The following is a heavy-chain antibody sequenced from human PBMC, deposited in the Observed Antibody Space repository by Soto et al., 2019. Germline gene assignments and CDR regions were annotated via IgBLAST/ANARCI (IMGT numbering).Heavy chain of an antibody. Sequence: ETLCLTWTVAGGNISSYYWSWIRQTPGKGLEWIGYIYYSGSTNYNPSLKSRVTISVDTSKNQFSLKLSSVTAADTAVYYCARILTGYPYNWFDPWGQGTLVTVSS. J-gene: IGHJ5*02. CDR3: ARILTGYPYNWFDP. CDR1: GGNISSYY. CDR2: IYYSGST. D-gene: IGHD3-9*01. V-gene: IGHV4-59*01.